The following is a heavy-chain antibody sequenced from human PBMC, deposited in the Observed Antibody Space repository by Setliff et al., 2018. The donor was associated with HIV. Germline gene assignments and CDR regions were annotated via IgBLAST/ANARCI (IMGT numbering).Heavy chain of an antibody. CDR1: GGSINNYY. CDR3: ARHDANTAGPFFLH. J-gene: IGHJ1*01. Sequence: SETLSLTCTVSGGSINNYYWSWIRQPPGKGLEWIGYIHSSGPTNYSPSLESRVSMSVDMSKSQSSLKLRSVIAADTAVYYCARHDANTAGPFFLHWGQGTLVTVSS. CDR2: IHSSGPT. V-gene: IGHV4-59*08. D-gene: IGHD6-19*01.